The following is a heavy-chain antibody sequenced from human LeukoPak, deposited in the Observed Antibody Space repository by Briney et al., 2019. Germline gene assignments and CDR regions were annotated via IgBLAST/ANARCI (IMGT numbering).Heavy chain of an antibody. D-gene: IGHD2/OR15-2a*01. CDR2: LSYTGKT. J-gene: IGHJ4*02. CDR1: GASVSNSH. Sequence: SETLSLTCTVSGASVSNSHWNWIRQFPGKGLEWIGCLSYTGKTDYNPSLSSRVTISLGTSNNQISLKLKSVTAADTALYFCAEGYFEPFAHWGPGTLVTVSS. CDR3: AEGYFEPFAH. V-gene: IGHV4-59*02.